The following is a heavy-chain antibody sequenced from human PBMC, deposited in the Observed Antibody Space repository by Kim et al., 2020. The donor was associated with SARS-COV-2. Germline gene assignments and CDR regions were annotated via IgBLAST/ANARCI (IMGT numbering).Heavy chain of an antibody. CDR2: IIPIFGTA. CDR1: GGTFSSYA. D-gene: IGHD2-15*01. CDR3: ARDLGAYCSGGSCYSYWFDP. V-gene: IGHV1-69*13. J-gene: IGHJ5*02. Sequence: SVKVSCKASGGTFSSYAISWVRQAPGQGLECMGGIIPIFGTANYAQKFQGRVTITADESTSTAYMELSSLRSEDTTVYYCARDLGAYCSGGSCYSYWFDPWGQGTLVTVSS.